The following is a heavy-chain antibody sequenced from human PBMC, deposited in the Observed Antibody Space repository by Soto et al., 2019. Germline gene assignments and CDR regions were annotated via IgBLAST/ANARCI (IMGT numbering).Heavy chain of an antibody. CDR1: GFTFSTYC. Sequence: GGSLRLSCAASGFTFSTYCMHWVRQAPGKGLVWVSHINDAGSSTSYADSVKGRFTISRDNAKNTLYLQMNSLRAEDTAVYYCARGLNYGMDVWGQGTTVTVSS. J-gene: IGHJ6*02. CDR2: INDAGSST. CDR3: ARGLNYGMDV. V-gene: IGHV3-74*01.